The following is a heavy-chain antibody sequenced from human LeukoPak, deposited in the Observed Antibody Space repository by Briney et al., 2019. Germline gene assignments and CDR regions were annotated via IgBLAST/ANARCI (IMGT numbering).Heavy chain of an antibody. CDR1: GYTFTGYY. CDR2: INPNSGGT. J-gene: IGHJ6*02. V-gene: IGHV1-2*02. Sequence: ASVKVSCKASGYTFTGYYMHWVRQAPGQGLEWMGWINPNSGGTNYAQKFQGRVTMTRDTSISTAYMELSRLRSDDTAVYYCASLPYGSGTTPTFMDVWGQGTTVTVYS. CDR3: ASLPYGSGTTPTFMDV. D-gene: IGHD3-10*01.